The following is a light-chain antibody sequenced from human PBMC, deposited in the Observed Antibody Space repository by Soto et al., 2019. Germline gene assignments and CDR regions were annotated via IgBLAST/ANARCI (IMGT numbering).Light chain of an antibody. V-gene: IGLV2-8*01. J-gene: IGLJ1*01. CDR2: EVS. CDR3: SSYAGSNNYV. Sequence: QSALTQPPSASGSPGQSVTISCIGTSSDIGGSNYVSWYQHHPGKAPKLMIFEVSKRPSGVPDRFSGSKSGNTASLTVSGLQAEDEAYYYCSSYAGSNNYVFGTGTKVTVL. CDR1: SSDIGGSNY.